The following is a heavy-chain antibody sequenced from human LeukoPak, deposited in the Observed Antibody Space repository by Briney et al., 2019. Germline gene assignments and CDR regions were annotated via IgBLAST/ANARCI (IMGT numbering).Heavy chain of an antibody. V-gene: IGHV3-7*03. J-gene: IGHJ4*02. Sequence: PGGSLRLSCVASGFPFSSYWMTWVRQAPGKGLEWVANIKQDGSKKSYVDSVKGRFTISRDNAKNSLYLQLNSLRAEDTAIYYCAKDNVVVTSTPAFEDWGQGTLVTVSS. D-gene: IGHD2-21*02. CDR1: GFPFSSYW. CDR3: AKDNVVVTSTPAFED. CDR2: IKQDGSKK.